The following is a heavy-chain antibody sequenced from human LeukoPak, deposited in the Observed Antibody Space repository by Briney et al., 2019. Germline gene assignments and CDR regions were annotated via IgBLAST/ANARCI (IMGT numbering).Heavy chain of an antibody. CDR2: ITSSGTYT. Sequence: GGSLRLSCATSGFTFSRYNMNWVRQAPGEAMEWVSSITSSGTYTFYADSVKGRFTISRDNAKNSLYLQMDSLGPEDTAVYYCARDRDYGDYPDYWGQGTLVTVSS. CDR3: ARDRDYGDYPDY. D-gene: IGHD4-17*01. CDR1: GFTFSRYN. V-gene: IGHV3-21*01. J-gene: IGHJ4*02.